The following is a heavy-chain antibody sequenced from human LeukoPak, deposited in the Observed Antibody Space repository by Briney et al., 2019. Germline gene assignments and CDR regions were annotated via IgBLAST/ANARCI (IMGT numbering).Heavy chain of an antibody. CDR3: AKVIRSSGWYVDS. Sequence: GGSLRLSCAASGFTSGSYWMSWVRRAPGKGLEWVSGITGSGNTAFYADSVKGRFTISRDNSKNTLYLQMNSLRAEDTAIYYCAKVIRSSGWYVDSWGQGTLVTVSS. J-gene: IGHJ4*02. D-gene: IGHD6-19*01. V-gene: IGHV3-23*01. CDR2: ITGSGNTA. CDR1: GFTSGSYW.